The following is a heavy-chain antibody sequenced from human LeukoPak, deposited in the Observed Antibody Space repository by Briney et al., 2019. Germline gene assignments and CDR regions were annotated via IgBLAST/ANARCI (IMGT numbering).Heavy chain of an antibody. J-gene: IGHJ4*02. CDR2: ISSSGTPI. Sequence: RGSLRLSCAASGFTFSSYGMNWVRQAPGKGLEWVSYISSSGTPIHYADSVKGRFTISRDNAKNSLFLQMNSLRAEDTAVYYCAREKTACGGDCYDSWGQGTLVTVSS. CDR3: AREKTACGGDCYDS. CDR1: GFTFSSYG. D-gene: IGHD2-21*01. V-gene: IGHV3-48*03.